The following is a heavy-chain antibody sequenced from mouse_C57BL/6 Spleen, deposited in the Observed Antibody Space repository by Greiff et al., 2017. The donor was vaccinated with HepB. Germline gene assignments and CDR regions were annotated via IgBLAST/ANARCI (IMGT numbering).Heavy chain of an antibody. CDR3: ARDSKEYFDV. CDR2: INHDGSST. CDR1: GFTFSDYY. J-gene: IGHJ1*03. V-gene: IGHV5-16*01. D-gene: IGHD2-5*01. Sequence: EVQLLEPEGGLVQPGSSMKLSCTASGFTFSDYYMPWVRQVPEKGLEWVANINHDGSSTNYLDSLKSRFIISRDNAKNILYLQMSSLKSEDTATYYCARDSKEYFDVWGTGTTVTVSS.